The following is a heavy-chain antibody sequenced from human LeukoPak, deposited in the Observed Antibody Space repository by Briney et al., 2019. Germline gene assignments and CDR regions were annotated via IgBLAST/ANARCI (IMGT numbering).Heavy chain of an antibody. CDR2: IYPGDSDT. Sequence: GESLKISGKGSGYRFTDYWIGWVRQMPGKGREWMGIIYPGDSDTRYSPSFQGQVTISADKSINTAHLQWSSLKASDTAMYYCARGAAGTTPDYYYFGLDVWGQGTTVRVSS. D-gene: IGHD1-7*01. CDR3: ARGAAGTTPDYYYFGLDV. J-gene: IGHJ6*02. V-gene: IGHV5-51*01. CDR1: GYRFTDYW.